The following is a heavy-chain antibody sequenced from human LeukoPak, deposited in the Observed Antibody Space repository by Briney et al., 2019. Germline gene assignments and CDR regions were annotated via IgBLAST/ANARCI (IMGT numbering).Heavy chain of an antibody. J-gene: IGHJ4*02. V-gene: IGHV3-7*01. CDR3: ARDLYSQY. D-gene: IGHD2-21*01. Sequence: GGSLRLSCAASGFTLSAHWMSWVRQAPGKGLEWVANMKEDGSEKYYVDSVKGRFTISRDIAKNSLYLQMNSLRAEDTAVYYCARDLYSQYWGQGTLVTVSS. CDR1: GFTLSAHW. CDR2: MKEDGSEK.